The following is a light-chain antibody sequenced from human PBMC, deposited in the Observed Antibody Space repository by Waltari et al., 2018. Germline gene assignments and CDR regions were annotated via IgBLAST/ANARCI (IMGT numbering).Light chain of an antibody. CDR3: QQYYSTPLT. J-gene: IGKJ3*01. V-gene: IGKV4-1*01. Sequence: IVMTQSPDSLAVSLGERATIDCKSSQSVLYSANNKKYLAWYQQKPGQPPKLLIYWASTRESGVPDRFSGSGSGTDFTLPISSLQAEDVAVYYCQQYYSTPLTFGPGTKVDIK. CDR1: QSVLYSANNKKY. CDR2: WAS.